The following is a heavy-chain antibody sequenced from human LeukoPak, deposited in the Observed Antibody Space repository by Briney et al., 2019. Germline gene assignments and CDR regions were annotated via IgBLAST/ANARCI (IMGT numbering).Heavy chain of an antibody. Sequence: WETLSLTCAVYGGSFSGYYLSWLRQPPGQGLKWIGEINHSGSTNYNPSLKSRVTIAVDASKNQFSLKLSSVTAADTAVYYCAREKFGELLYYWGQGTLVTVSS. CDR2: INHSGST. J-gene: IGHJ4*02. D-gene: IGHD3-10*01. V-gene: IGHV4-34*01. CDR3: AREKFGELLYY. CDR1: GGSFSGYY.